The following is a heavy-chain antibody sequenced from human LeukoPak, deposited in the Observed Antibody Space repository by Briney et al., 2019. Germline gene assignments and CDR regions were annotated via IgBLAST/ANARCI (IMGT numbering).Heavy chain of an antibody. CDR2: ISGSGGST. Sequence: GGSLRLSCAASGFTFSSYAMSWVRQAPGKGLEWVSTISGSGGSTFYADSVKGRFTISRDNSKNTLYLQMNSLRAEDTAVYYCAKIGEMTTLYNWFDPWGQGTLVTVSS. V-gene: IGHV3-23*01. D-gene: IGHD5-24*01. CDR3: AKIGEMTTLYNWFDP. J-gene: IGHJ5*02. CDR1: GFTFSSYA.